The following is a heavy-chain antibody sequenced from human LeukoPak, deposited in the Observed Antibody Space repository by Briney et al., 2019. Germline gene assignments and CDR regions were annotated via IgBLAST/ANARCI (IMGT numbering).Heavy chain of an antibody. Sequence: PGGSLRLSCVASGFTFSRFGMHWVRQAPGKGLEWVAFIRYDGSKKYYADSVKGRFTISRDNSKNTLYLQMNSLRAEDTAVYYCARASGSYHRSMAYYFDYWGQGTLVTVSS. CDR1: GFTFSRFG. CDR3: ARASGSYHRSMAYYFDY. V-gene: IGHV3-30*02. D-gene: IGHD1-26*01. J-gene: IGHJ4*02. CDR2: IRYDGSKK.